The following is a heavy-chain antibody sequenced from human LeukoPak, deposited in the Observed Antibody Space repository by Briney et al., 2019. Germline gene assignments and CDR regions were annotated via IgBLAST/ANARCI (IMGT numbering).Heavy chain of an antibody. CDR2: INPGNGNT. CDR1: GYTFTTHD. CDR3: TLYNY. Sequence: ASVKVSCKASGYTFTTHDIHWVRQAPGQRLEWMGWINPGNGNTKYSQEFQDRVTITRDTSASTAYMELSSLRSEDMAMYYCTLYNYWGQGTLVTVSS. V-gene: IGHV1-3*03. J-gene: IGHJ4*02. D-gene: IGHD2-2*02.